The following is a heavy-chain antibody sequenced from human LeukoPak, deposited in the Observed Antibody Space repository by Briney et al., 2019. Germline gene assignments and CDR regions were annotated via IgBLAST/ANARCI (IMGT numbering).Heavy chain of an antibody. Sequence: SETLSLTCTVSGGSISSSSYSWGWIRQPPGRGLEWIGSIYYSESTCYNPSLKSRVTISVDTSKNQFSLKLSSVTAADTAVYYCARHLSDYYGSGSYYNSWGQGTLVTVSS. D-gene: IGHD3-10*01. CDR2: IYYSEST. V-gene: IGHV4-39*01. CDR1: GGSISSSSYS. J-gene: IGHJ4*02. CDR3: ARHLSDYYGSGSYYNS.